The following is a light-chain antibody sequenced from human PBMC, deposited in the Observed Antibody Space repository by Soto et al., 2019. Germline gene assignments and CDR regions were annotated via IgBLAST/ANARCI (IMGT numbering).Light chain of an antibody. V-gene: IGLV1-47*01. Sequence: QPVLTQPPSVSGTPGQGVTISCSGSSSNIGTYSVYWYQHLPGMAPKLLIYNNDHRPSGVPDRFSGSKSATSASLAISGLRAEDEADYYCAAWDDRLSGLFGGGTKVTVL. CDR2: NND. CDR1: SSNIGTYS. CDR3: AAWDDRLSGL. J-gene: IGLJ2*01.